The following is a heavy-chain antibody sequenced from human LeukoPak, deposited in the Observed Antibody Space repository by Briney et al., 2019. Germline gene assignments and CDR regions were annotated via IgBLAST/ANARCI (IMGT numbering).Heavy chain of an antibody. Sequence: GGSLRLSCVGSGFTFSSFAMSWVRQAPGKGLEWVSRINTNGRTISYADSVKGRFTISRDNAKNTLYLQMNSLRAEDTAVYYCAKGRRYQLLDDYWGQGTLVTVSS. CDR1: GFTFSSFA. J-gene: IGHJ4*02. CDR2: INTNGRTI. CDR3: AKGRRYQLLDDY. V-gene: IGHV3-23*01. D-gene: IGHD2-2*01.